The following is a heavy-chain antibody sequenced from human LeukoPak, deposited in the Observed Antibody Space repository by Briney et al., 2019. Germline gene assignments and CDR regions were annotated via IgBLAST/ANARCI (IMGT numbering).Heavy chain of an antibody. V-gene: IGHV3-53*05. CDR1: GFTVSSNY. CDR3: AKNQNDYYGSGSYYNGFDY. D-gene: IGHD3-10*01. CDR2: IYSGGST. J-gene: IGHJ4*02. Sequence: PGGSLRLSCAASGFTVSSNYMSWVRQAPGKGLEWVSIIYSGGSTHYADSVKGRFTISRDNSKNTLYLQMNSLRAEDTAVYYCAKNQNDYYGSGSYYNGFDYWGQGTLVTVSS.